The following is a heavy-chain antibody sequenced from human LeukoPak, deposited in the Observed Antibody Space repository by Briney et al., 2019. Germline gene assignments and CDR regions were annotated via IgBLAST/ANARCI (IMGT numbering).Heavy chain of an antibody. V-gene: IGHV1-8*01. Sequence: GASVKVSCKASGYTFTSYDINWVRQATGQGLEWMGWMNPNSGNTGYAQKFQGRVTMTRNTSISTAYMELSSLRSEDTAVYYCAMGFGELYPYYYYGMDVWGQGTTVTVSS. CDR2: MNPNSGNT. J-gene: IGHJ6*02. CDR3: AMGFGELYPYYYYGMDV. CDR1: GYTFTSYD. D-gene: IGHD3-10*01.